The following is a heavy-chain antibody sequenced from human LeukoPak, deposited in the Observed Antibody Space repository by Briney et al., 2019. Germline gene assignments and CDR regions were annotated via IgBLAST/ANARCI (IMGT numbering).Heavy chain of an antibody. J-gene: IGHJ4*02. CDR2: IYYSGST. V-gene: IGHV4-39*01. D-gene: IGHD1-26*01. CDR3: ASQEPGATYFDY. CDR1: GGSISSSSYY. Sequence: TSETLSLTCTVSGGSISSSSYYWGWIRQPPGKGLEWIGSIYYSGSTYYNPSLKSRVTISVDTSKNQFSLKLSSVTAADTAVYYRASQEPGATYFDYWGQGTLVTVSS.